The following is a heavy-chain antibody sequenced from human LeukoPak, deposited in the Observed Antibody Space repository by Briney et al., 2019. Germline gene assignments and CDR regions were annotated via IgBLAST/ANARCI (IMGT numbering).Heavy chain of an antibody. J-gene: IGHJ6*02. CDR3: ARDLELLWFGESNGMDV. CDR1: GYTFTGYY. V-gene: IGHV1-2*02. Sequence: ASVKVSCKASGYTFTGYYMHWVRQAPGQGLEWMGWINPNSGGTNYAQKFQGRVTMTRDTSISTAYMGLSRLRSDDTAVYYCARDLELLWFGESNGMDVWGQGTTVTVSS. D-gene: IGHD3-10*01. CDR2: INPNSGGT.